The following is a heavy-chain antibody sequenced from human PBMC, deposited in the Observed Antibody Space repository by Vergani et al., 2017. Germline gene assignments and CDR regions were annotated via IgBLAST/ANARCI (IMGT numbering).Heavy chain of an antibody. CDR2: MNPHSGNT. D-gene: IGHD3-3*01. CDR1: GYSFTSYD. V-gene: IGHV1-8*02. Sequence: QVQLVQSASEVQKPGASVKVSCKTSGYSFTSYDIHWVRQAAGQGLEWMGWMNPHSGNTGYEQKFQGRVTLTRNAAISTAYMELTDLRSDDTAVYYCAGGLSGVVPPSYYMDVWGKGTTVTVSS. CDR3: AGGLSGVVPPSYYMDV. J-gene: IGHJ6*03.